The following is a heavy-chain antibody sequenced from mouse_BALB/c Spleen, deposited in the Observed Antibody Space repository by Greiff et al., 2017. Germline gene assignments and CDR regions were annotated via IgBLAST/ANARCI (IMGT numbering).Heavy chain of an antibody. CDR2: ISSGSSTI. D-gene: IGHD1-1*01. J-gene: IGHJ3*01. V-gene: IGHV5-17*02. CDR1: GFTFSSFG. Sequence: EVQLQESGGGLVQPGGSRKLSCAASGFTFSSFGMHWVRQAPEKGLEWVAYISSGSSTIYYADTVKGRFTISRDNPKNTLFLQMTSLRSEDTAMYYCARETYYGSRGDWFAYWGQGTLVTVSA. CDR3: ARETYYGSRGDWFAY.